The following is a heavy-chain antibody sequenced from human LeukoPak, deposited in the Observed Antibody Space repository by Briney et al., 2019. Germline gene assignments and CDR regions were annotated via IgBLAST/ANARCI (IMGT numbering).Heavy chain of an antibody. CDR3: ARSSGWYSAFDI. CDR1: GFTFSSYG. CDR2: TRNKANSYTT. V-gene: IGHV3-72*01. Sequence: GSLRLSCAASGFTFSSYGMHWVRQAPGKGLEWVGRTRNKANSYTTEYAASVKGRFTISRDDSKNSLYLQMNSLKTEDTAVYYCARSSGWYSAFDIWGQGTMVTVSS. D-gene: IGHD6-19*01. J-gene: IGHJ3*02.